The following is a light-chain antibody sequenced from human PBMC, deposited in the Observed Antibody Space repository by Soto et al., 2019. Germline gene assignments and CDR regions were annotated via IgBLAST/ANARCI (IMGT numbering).Light chain of an antibody. CDR3: GSYTSSSTLV. CDR2: EVS. J-gene: IGLJ2*01. Sequence: QSALTQPPSVSGSPGQSVTISCTGTSSDVAGYNRVSWYQQPPGTAPKLMIYEVSNRPSGVPDRFSGSKSGNTASLTISGLQAEDEADYYCGSYTSSSTLVFGGGTKVTVL. V-gene: IGLV2-18*02. CDR1: SSDVAGYNR.